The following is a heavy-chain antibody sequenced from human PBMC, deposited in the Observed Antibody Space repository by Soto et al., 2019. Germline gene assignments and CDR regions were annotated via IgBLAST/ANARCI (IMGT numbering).Heavy chain of an antibody. Sequence: PGGSLRLSCAASGFTFSSYGMHWVRQAPGKGLEWVAVISYDGSNKYYADSVKGRFTISRDNSKNTLYLQMNSLRAEDTAVYYCTKIGIPDYDDRTGHASWGQGT. V-gene: IGHV3-30*18. J-gene: IGHJ5*02. CDR2: ISYDGSNK. CDR3: TKIGIPDYDDRTGHAS. CDR1: GFTFSSYG. D-gene: IGHD3-22*01.